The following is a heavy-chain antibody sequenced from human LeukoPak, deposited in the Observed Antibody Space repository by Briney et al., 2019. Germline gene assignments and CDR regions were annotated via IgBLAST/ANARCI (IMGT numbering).Heavy chain of an antibody. CDR3: TTEVTGDYYYYYMDV. CDR1: GFTFSNAW. D-gene: IGHD2-21*02. J-gene: IGHJ6*03. CDR2: IKSKTDGGTT. V-gene: IGHV3-15*01. Sequence: GGSLRLSCAASGFTFSNAWMSWVRQAPGKGLEWVGRIKSKTDGGTTDYAAHVKGRFTISRDDSKNTLYLQMNSLKTEDTAVYYCTTEVTGDYYYYYMDVWGKGTTVTVSS.